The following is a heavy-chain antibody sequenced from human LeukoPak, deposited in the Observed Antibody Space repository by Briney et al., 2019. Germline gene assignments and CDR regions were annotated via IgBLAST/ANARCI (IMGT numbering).Heavy chain of an antibody. V-gene: IGHV3-23*01. CDR3: VPKGNEGY. D-gene: IGHD1-1*01. Sequence: LSLTCTVSGGSISSGDYYWSWIRQAPGKGLEWVSAISGSGGSTYYADSVKGRFTISRGNSKNTLYLQMSSLRVEDTAVYYCVPKGNEGYWGQGTLVTVSS. CDR2: ISGSGGST. J-gene: IGHJ4*02. CDR1: GGSISSGDYY.